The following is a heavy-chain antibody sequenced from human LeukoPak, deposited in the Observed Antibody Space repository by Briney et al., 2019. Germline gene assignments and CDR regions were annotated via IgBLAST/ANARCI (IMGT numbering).Heavy chain of an antibody. CDR2: INHSGST. CDR1: GGSLSGYY. V-gene: IGHV4-34*01. D-gene: IGHD2-15*01. CDR3: ARVRIVVVVAAYRYYYHYYYMDV. Sequence: PSETLSLTCGVYGGSLSGYYWSWIRQPPGKGLEWIGEINHSGSTNYNPSLKSRVTISVDTSKNQFSLKLSSVTAADTAVYYCARVRIVVVVAAYRYYYHYYYMDVWGKGTTVTVSS. J-gene: IGHJ6*03.